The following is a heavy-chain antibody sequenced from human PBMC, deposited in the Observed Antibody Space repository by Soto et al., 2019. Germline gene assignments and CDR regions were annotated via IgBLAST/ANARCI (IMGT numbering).Heavy chain of an antibody. Sequence: QVPLVESGGGLVKPGGSLRLSCAASGFTFSDYYMSWIRQAPGKGLEWVSYISSSSSYTNYADSVKGRFTISRDNAKNSLYLQMNSLRAEDTAVYYCARFPIAAAEVDYWGQGTLVTVSS. V-gene: IGHV3-11*05. CDR3: ARFPIAAAEVDY. J-gene: IGHJ4*02. CDR2: ISSSSSYT. D-gene: IGHD6-13*01. CDR1: GFTFSDYY.